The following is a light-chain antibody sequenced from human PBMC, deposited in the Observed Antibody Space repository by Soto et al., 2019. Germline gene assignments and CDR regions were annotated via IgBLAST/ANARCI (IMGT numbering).Light chain of an antibody. Sequence: NFMLTQPHSVSESPGKTITISCTRSSGSIASNYVQWYQQRPGSAPTTVIYEDNQRPSGVPDRFSGSIDSSSNSASLTISGLKTEDEPDYYCQSYDSSPWVFGGGTKLTVL. CDR3: QSYDSSPWV. J-gene: IGLJ3*02. CDR2: EDN. V-gene: IGLV6-57*03. CDR1: SGSIASNY.